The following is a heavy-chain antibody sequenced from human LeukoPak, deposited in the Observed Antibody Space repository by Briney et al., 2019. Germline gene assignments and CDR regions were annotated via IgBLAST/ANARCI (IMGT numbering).Heavy chain of an antibody. V-gene: IGHV4-34*01. CDR2: INHSGST. CDR1: GGSFSGYY. CDR3: ARGDYYGSGSYYIFDY. Sequence: SETLSLTCAVYGGSFSGYYWSWIRQPPGKGLEGIGEINHSGSTNYNPSLKSRVTISVDTSKNQFSLKLSSVTAADTAVYYCARGDYYGSGSYYIFDYWGQGTLVTVSS. D-gene: IGHD3-10*01. J-gene: IGHJ4*02.